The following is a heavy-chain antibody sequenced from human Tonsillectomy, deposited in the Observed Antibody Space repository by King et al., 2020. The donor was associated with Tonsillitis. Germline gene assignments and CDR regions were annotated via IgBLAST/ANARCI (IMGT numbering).Heavy chain of an antibody. CDR3: ASSSEGHYHGTCAHNASNCFDP. CDR1: GGSFSDYS. D-gene: IGHD3-10*01. V-gene: IGHV4-34*01. CDR2: TNHSGST. J-gene: IGHJ5*02. Sequence: VQLQQWGAGLLKPSETLSLTCAVYGGSFSDYSWSWIRQPPGKGLEWIGETNHSGSTNYNPSLKSRVTISVDTSKNQFSLKVSSVTAADTAVYYCASSSEGHYHGTCAHNASNCFDPWGQGTLVTVSS.